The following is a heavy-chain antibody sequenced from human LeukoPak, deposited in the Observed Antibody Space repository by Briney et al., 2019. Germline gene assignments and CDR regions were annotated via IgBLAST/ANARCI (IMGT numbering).Heavy chain of an antibody. CDR1: GFTFDDYG. D-gene: IGHD6-19*01. Sequence: GGSKRLSCAASGFTFDDYGMSWLRQAPGKGLEWVAGINWNGGNTGYSDSVKGRFTISRDNAKNSLYLQMDSLRAEDTALYYCGRDLSGWYGPDYWGQGTLVTVSS. V-gene: IGHV3-20*04. CDR2: INWNGGNT. J-gene: IGHJ4*02. CDR3: GRDLSGWYGPDY.